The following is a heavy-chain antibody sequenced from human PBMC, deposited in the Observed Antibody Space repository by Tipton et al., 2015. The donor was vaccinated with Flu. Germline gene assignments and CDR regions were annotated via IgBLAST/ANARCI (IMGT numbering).Heavy chain of an antibody. CDR1: GGSISSSSYY. CDR2: IYYSGST. Sequence: TLSLTCTVSGGSISSSSYYWGWIRQPPGKGLEWIGSIYYSGSTYYNPSLKSRVTISVDTSKNQFSLKLSSVTAADTAVYYCARSPIVVVPAAIFDAFVIWGQGTMVTVSS. D-gene: IGHD2-2*01. J-gene: IGHJ3*02. V-gene: IGHV4-39*01. CDR3: ARSPIVVVPAAIFDAFVI.